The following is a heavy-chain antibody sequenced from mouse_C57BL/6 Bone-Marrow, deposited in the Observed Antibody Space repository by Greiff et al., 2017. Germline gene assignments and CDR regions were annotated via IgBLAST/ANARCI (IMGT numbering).Heavy chain of an antibody. Sequence: VQLKESGPGLVKPSQSLSLTCSVTGYSITSGYYWNWIRQFPGNKLEWMGYISYDGSNNYNPSLKNRISITRDTSKNQFFLKLNSVTTEDTATYYCARSPITTVPYYFDYWGQGTTLTVSS. CDR3: ARSPITTVPYYFDY. CDR2: ISYDGSN. V-gene: IGHV3-6*01. CDR1: GYSITSGYY. J-gene: IGHJ2*01. D-gene: IGHD1-1*01.